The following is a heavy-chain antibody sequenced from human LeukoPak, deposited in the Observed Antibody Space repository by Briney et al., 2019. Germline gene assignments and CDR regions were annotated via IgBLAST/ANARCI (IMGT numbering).Heavy chain of an antibody. CDR2: ISHDGSNK. D-gene: IGHD3-3*01. J-gene: IGHJ6*02. Sequence: PGGSLRLSCAASGFTCSSYTMHWVRQAPGKGLGWVAVISHDGSNKYNADSVKGRFTISRDNSKNTLYLQMNSLRPEDTAVYYCARGPRFAIFGVVSPNMDVWGQGTTVTVSS. CDR1: GFTCSSYT. CDR3: ARGPRFAIFGVVSPNMDV. V-gene: IGHV3-30-3*01.